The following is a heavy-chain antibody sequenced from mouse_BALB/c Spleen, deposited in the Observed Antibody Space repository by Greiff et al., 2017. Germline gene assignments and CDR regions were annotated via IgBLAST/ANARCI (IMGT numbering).Heavy chain of an antibody. J-gene: IGHJ1*01. CDR2: INPSSGYT. Sequence: QVQLQQSGAELARPGASVKMSCKASGYTFTSYTMHWVKQRPGQGLEWIGNINPSSGYTNYNQKFKDKATLTADKSSSTAYMQLSSLTSEDTAVYYCASPHYYGSNWYFDVWGAGTTVTVSS. CDR3: ASPHYYGSNWYFDV. CDR1: GYTFTSYT. V-gene: IGHV1-4*01. D-gene: IGHD1-1*01.